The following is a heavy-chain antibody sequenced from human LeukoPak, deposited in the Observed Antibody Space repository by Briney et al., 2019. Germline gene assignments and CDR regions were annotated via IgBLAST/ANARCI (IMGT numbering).Heavy chain of an antibody. CDR1: GFTVSSNY. CDR3: ARDHYYYDSSGSPGY. D-gene: IGHD3-22*01. V-gene: IGHV3-53*01. CDR2: IYSGGNT. Sequence: SGGSLILSCAASGFTVSSNYMSWVRQAPGKGLEWVSIIYSGGNTYYADSVKGRFTISRDNSKNTLYLQMNSLRAEDTAVYYCARDHYYYDSSGSPGYWGQGTLVTVSS. J-gene: IGHJ4*02.